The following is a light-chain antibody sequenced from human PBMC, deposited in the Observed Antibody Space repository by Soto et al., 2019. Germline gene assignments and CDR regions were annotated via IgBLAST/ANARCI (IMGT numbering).Light chain of an antibody. CDR3: QQYNVWPLT. CDR1: QSVSSN. Sequence: EIVMTQSPATLSVSPGERATLSCRASQSVSSNLAWYEQKPGQTPKLLIYVASTRATGIPARFSGSESGTEFTLTISSLQSEAFAVYYCQQYNVWPLTFGGGTKVEFK. V-gene: IGKV3-15*01. J-gene: IGKJ4*01. CDR2: VAS.